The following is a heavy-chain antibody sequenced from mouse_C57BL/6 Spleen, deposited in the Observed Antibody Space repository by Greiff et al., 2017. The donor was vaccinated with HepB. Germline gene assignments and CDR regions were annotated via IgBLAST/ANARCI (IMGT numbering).Heavy chain of an antibody. CDR1: GYTFTDHT. CDR3: AREDPMTWRYFDD. J-gene: IGHJ2*01. Sequence: VQLQQSDAELVKPGASVMISCKVSGYTFTDHTIHWMKQRPEQGLDWIGYIYPRDGSTKYNEKFKGKATLTADKSSSTAYMQLNSMTSADAAVNFCAREDPMTWRYFDDWGQGTTLTVSS. V-gene: IGHV1-78*01. CDR2: IYPRDGST.